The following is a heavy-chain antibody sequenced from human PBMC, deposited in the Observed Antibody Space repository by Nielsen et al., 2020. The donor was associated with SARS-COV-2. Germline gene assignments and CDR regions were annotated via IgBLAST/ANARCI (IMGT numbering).Heavy chain of an antibody. CDR1: GFIFSDYY. Sequence: GGSLRLSCAASGFIFSDYYMTWIRQAPGKGPEWVSNISSSGTTKYYADSVKGRFTISRDNAKNSLFLQMNSLRAEDTAVYYCAKRATSTFGDAFEIWGQGTMVTVSS. J-gene: IGHJ3*02. CDR2: ISSSGTTK. CDR3: AKRATSTFGDAFEI. V-gene: IGHV3-11*04. D-gene: IGHD3-16*01.